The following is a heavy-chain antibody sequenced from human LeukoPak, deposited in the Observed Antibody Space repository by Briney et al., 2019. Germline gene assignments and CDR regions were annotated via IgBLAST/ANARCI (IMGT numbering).Heavy chain of an antibody. D-gene: IGHD2-21*01. Sequence: GGSLRLSCAASGFTFSSYDMHWVRQATGKGLEWVSAIGTAGDTYYPGSVKGRFTISRENAKNSLYLQMNSLRAGDTAVYYRARALNVGGAHDAFDIWGQGTMVTVSS. V-gene: IGHV3-13*01. CDR2: IGTAGDT. J-gene: IGHJ3*02. CDR1: GFTFSSYD. CDR3: ARALNVGGAHDAFDI.